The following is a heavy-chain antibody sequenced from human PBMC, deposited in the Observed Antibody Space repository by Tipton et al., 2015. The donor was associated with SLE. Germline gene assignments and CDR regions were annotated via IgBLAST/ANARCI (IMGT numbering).Heavy chain of an antibody. V-gene: IGHV4-39*01. CDR2: ITNNGNT. D-gene: IGHD2-8*01. J-gene: IGHJ5*02. Sequence: TLSLTCTVSGGSISGSNYYWDWIRQPPGKGPEWIGRITNNGNTDSIPSLQSRVTMSVDTSKNHFSLKLSSVTAADTAVYYCARHDTNYGRNWFDPWGQGTLVTVSS. CDR3: ARHDTNYGRNWFDP. CDR1: GGSISGSNYY.